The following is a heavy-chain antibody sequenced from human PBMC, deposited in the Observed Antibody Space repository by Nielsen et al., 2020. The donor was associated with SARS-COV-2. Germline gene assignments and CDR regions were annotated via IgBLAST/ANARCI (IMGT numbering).Heavy chain of an antibody. CDR1: GFTFSSYS. Sequence: GGSLRLSCAASGFTFSSYSMNWVRQAPGKGLEWVSGISWNSGSIGYADSVKGRFTISRDNAKNSLYLQMNSLRAEDTALYYCAKESLGSIYFDYWGQGTLVTVSS. D-gene: IGHD7-27*01. CDR2: ISWNSGSI. J-gene: IGHJ4*02. V-gene: IGHV3-9*01. CDR3: AKESLGSIYFDY.